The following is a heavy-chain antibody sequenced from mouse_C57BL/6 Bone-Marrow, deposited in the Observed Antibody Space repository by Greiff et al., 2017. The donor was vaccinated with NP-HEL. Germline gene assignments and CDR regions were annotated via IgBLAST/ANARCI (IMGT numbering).Heavy chain of an antibody. J-gene: IGHJ4*01. D-gene: IGHD2-1*01. CDR1: GFTFSSYG. CDR2: ISSGGSYT. V-gene: IGHV5-6*01. CDR3: ARHGNSYAMDY. Sequence: EVQLKESGGDLVKPGGSLKLSCAASGFTFSSYGMSWVRQTPDKRLEWVATISSGGSYTYYPDSVKGRFTISRDNAKNTLYLQMSSLKSEDTAMYYCARHGNSYAMDYWGQGTSVTVSS.